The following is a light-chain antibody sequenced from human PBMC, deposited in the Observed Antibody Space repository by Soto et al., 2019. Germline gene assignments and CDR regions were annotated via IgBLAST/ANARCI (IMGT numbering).Light chain of an antibody. CDR3: QQYDNLPLA. CDR1: QDISNY. V-gene: IGKV1-33*01. CDR2: DAS. J-gene: IGKJ4*01. Sequence: DIQMTQSPSSLSASVGDRVTITCQASQDISNYLNWYQQKPGKAPKLLIYDASNLETGVPSKFSGSGSETDFTYTISSLQPEDIATYYCQQYDNLPLAFHGGTKGDI.